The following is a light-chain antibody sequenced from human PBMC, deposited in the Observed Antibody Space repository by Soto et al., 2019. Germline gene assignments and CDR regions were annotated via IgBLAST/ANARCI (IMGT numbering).Light chain of an antibody. J-gene: IGKJ5*01. CDR3: QQYNKWSSIS. CDR1: QSVGTK. CDR2: GAT. Sequence: EIVMTQSPATLSVSPEERATLSCSASQSVGTKVIWYQQKSGQAPSLLIVGATTRATGVPARFSGSGSGTDFTLTISRLEPEDFAVYHCQQYNKWSSISFGQGTRLEI. V-gene: IGKV3-15*01.